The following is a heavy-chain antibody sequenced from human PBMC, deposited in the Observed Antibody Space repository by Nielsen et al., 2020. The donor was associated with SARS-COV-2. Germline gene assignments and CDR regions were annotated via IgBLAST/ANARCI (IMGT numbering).Heavy chain of an antibody. D-gene: IGHD4-17*01. CDR1: GFTFSNYA. V-gene: IGHV3-30*04. CDR3: AKNPSRRDYGADY. J-gene: IGHJ4*02. CDR2: ISYDGSMK. Sequence: GESLKISCAVSGFTFSNYAIHWVRQAPGKGLEWVAVISYDGSMKYYADSVKGRFTISRDNSKNTLYLQINSLRAEDTAMYYCAKNPSRRDYGADYWGQGTLVTVSS.